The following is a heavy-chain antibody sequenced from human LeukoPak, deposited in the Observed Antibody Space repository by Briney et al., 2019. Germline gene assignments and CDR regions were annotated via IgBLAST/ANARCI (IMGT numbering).Heavy chain of an antibody. CDR2: IYHSGST. D-gene: IGHD5-12*01. V-gene: IGHV4-34*01. CDR3: ASSGYAVYYGMDV. J-gene: IGHJ6*02. CDR1: GGSFSGYY. Sequence: NPSETLSLTCAVYGGSFSGYYWSWIRQPPGKGLEWIGYIYHSGSTYYNPSLKSRVTISVDRSKNQFSLKLSSVTAADTAVYYCASSGYAVYYGMDVWGQGTTVTVSS.